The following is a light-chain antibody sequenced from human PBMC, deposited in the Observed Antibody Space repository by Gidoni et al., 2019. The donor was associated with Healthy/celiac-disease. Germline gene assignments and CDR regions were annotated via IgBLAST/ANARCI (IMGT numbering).Light chain of an antibody. CDR3: QQSYSTSRT. V-gene: IGKV1-39*01. CDR1: QSISSY. Sequence: VGDRVTITCRASQSISSYLNWYQQKPGKAPKLLIYAASSLQSGVPSRFSGSGSGTDFTLTISSLQPEDFATYYCQQSYSTSRTFGGGTKVEIK. CDR2: AAS. J-gene: IGKJ4*01.